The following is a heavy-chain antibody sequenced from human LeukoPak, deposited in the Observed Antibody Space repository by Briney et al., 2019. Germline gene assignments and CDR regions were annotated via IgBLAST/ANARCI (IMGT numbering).Heavy chain of an antibody. CDR3: ARTKEMASISYFDS. J-gene: IGHJ4*02. D-gene: IGHD5-24*01. Sequence: GGSLRLSCAASGFTFSSYEMNWVRQAPGKGLEWVSYISSSGSTIYYADSVKGRFTISRDNSKNTLYLQMNSLRAEDTAVYYCARTKEMASISYFDSWGQGTLVTVSS. V-gene: IGHV3-48*03. CDR2: ISSSGSTI. CDR1: GFTFSSYE.